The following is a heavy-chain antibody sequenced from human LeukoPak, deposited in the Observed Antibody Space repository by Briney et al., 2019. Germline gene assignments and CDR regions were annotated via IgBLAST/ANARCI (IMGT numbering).Heavy chain of an antibody. V-gene: IGHV3-23*01. Sequence: GGSLRLSCAASGFTFSSFAMSWVRQAPGKGLEWVSAISGSGGSTLYADSVKGRFTISRDNSKNTLFLQMNSLRAEDTAVYYCARDQSGWYGKRYWGQGTLVTVSS. D-gene: IGHD6-19*01. CDR2: ISGSGGST. J-gene: IGHJ4*02. CDR3: ARDQSGWYGKRY. CDR1: GFTFSSFA.